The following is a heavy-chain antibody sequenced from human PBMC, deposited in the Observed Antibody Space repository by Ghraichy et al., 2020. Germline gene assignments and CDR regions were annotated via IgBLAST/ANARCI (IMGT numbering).Heavy chain of an antibody. V-gene: IGHV1-69*13. CDR1: GGTFSSYA. CDR3: AREYSSSLGAFDI. J-gene: IGHJ3*02. CDR2: IIPIFGTA. Sequence: SVKVSCKASGGTFSSYAISWVRQAPGQGLEWMGGIIPIFGTANYAQKFQGRVTITADESTSTAYMELSSLRSEDTAVYYCAREYSSSLGAFDIWGQGTMVPVSS. D-gene: IGHD6-6*01.